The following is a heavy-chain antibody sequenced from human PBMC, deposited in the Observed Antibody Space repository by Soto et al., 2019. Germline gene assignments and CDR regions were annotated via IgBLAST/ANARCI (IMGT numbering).Heavy chain of an antibody. CDR2: IIPIFGTA. CDR1: GGTFSSYA. CDR3: ARDNQRRIVVVPAALDY. D-gene: IGHD2-2*01. J-gene: IGHJ4*02. V-gene: IGHV1-69*13. Sequence: PVKVSCKASGGTFSSYAISWVRQAPGQGLEWMGGIIPIFGTANYAQKFQGRVTITADESTSTAYMELSSLRSEDTAVYYCARDNQRRIVVVPAALDYWGQGTLVTVSS.